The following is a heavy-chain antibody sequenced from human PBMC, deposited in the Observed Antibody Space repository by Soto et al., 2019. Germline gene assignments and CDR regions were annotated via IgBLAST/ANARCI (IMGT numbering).Heavy chain of an antibody. CDR1: GFTFSDYY. D-gene: IGHD2-15*01. V-gene: IGHV3-15*01. J-gene: IGHJ6*01. CDR3: TTDCSVGSGYNYYYYNGWEG. Sequence: PGGSLRLSCAASGFTFSDYYMSWIRQAPGKGLEWVGRIKSKTDGGTSDYAAPVKGRFTISRDDSKNTLYLQMNSLKTEDTAVYYCTTDCSVGSGYNYYYYNGWEGRGQGTTV. CDR2: IKSKTDGGTS.